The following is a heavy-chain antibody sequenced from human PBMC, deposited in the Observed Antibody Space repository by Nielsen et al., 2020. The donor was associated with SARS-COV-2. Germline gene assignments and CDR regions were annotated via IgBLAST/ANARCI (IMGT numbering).Heavy chain of an antibody. CDR3: ARMEGLTHTAMVPMNGDY. Sequence: GGSLRLSCAASGFTFSSYAMHWVRQAPGKGLEWVAVISYDGSNKYYADSVKGRFTISRDNSKNTLYLQMNSLRAEDTAVYYCARMEGLTHTAMVPMNGDYWGQGTLVTVSS. CDR1: GFTFSSYA. J-gene: IGHJ4*02. CDR2: ISYDGSNK. D-gene: IGHD5-18*01. V-gene: IGHV3-30*04.